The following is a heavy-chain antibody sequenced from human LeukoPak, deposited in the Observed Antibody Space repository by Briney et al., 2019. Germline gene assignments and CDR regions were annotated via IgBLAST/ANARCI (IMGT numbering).Heavy chain of an antibody. J-gene: IGHJ5*02. CDR3: AKGVQQLVGSWFDP. CDR1: GFTFSSYG. V-gene: IGHV3-30*18. Sequence: GGSLRLSCAASGFTFSSYGMHWVRQAPGKGLEWVAVISYGGSNKYYADSVKGRFTISRDNSKNTLYLQMNSLRAEDTAVYYCAKGVQQLVGSWFDPWGQGTLVTVSS. CDR2: ISYGGSNK. D-gene: IGHD6-13*01.